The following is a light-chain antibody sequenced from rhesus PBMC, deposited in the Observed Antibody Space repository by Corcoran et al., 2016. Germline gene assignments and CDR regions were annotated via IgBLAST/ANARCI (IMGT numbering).Light chain of an antibody. CDR2: DVS. Sequence: QTALTQPPSVSGSPGQSVTISCTGTNSDIGTYNYVSWYQQHPDKAPKLLIFDVSKRPSGVSDRFSGSKSDNTASLTIAGLQTEDEADYHCCSYAGSNTYIFGTGTRLTVL. J-gene: IGLJ1*01. CDR1: NSDIGTYNY. CDR3: CSYAGSNTYI. V-gene: IGLV2-23*01.